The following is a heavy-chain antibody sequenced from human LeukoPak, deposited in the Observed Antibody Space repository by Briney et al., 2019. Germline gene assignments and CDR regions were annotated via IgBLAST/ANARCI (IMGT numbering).Heavy chain of an antibody. J-gene: IGHJ4*02. CDR1: GGSISSSNYY. V-gene: IGHV4-39*01. CDR3: ARLRGYSYGFSDC. D-gene: IGHD5-18*01. Sequence: SETLSLTCTVSGGSISSSNYYWGWVRQPPGKGLEWIGTIYYSGSTYYNSSLKNRVTISVDTSKNQFSLNLSSVTAADTAVYYCARLRGYSYGFSDCWGQGTLVTVSS. CDR2: IYYSGST.